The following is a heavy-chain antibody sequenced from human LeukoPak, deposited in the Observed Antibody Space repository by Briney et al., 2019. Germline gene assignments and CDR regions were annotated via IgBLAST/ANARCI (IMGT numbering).Heavy chain of an antibody. CDR3: ARAFGGLTGSGGIDP. J-gene: IGHJ5*02. Sequence: ASVKVSCKTSGNTIHWVRQAPGQGLEWMGWITLHSGDTDYAQKFQGRVTMTRDTSINTAYMELSRLRSDDTAIYYCARAFGGLTGSGGIDPWGQGTLVTVSS. V-gene: IGHV1-2*02. CDR1: GNT. D-gene: IGHD3-10*01. CDR2: ITLHSGDT.